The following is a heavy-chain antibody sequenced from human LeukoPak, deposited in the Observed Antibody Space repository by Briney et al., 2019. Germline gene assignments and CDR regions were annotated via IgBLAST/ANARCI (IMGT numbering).Heavy chain of an antibody. D-gene: IGHD3-10*01. CDR1: GFTFSSYA. Sequence: GGSLRLSCAASGFTFSSYAMHWVRQAPGKGLEYVSAISSNGGSTYYANSVKGRFTISRDNSKNTLYLQMGSLRAEDMAVYYCARDLSMVRGLGDPWGQGTLVTVSS. V-gene: IGHV3-64*01. CDR2: ISSNGGST. J-gene: IGHJ5*02. CDR3: ARDLSMVRGLGDP.